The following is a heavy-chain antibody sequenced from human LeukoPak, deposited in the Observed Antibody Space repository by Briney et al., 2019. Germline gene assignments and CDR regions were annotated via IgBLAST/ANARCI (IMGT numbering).Heavy chain of an antibody. CDR1: GFTFSSYG. V-gene: IGHV3-33*01. D-gene: IGHD2-2*01. J-gene: IGHJ4*02. CDR3: GRAMEVYQLLPDY. Sequence: GGSLRLSCAASGFTFSSYGMHWVRQAPGKGLEWVAVIWYDGSDKYYADSVKGRFTISRDNSNNTLHLQMNSLRAEDTAVYYCGRAMEVYQLLPDYWGQGTLVTVSA. CDR2: IWYDGSDK.